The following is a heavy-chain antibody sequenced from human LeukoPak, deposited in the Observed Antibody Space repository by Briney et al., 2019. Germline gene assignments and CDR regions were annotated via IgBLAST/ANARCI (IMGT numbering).Heavy chain of an antibody. D-gene: IGHD3-10*01. Sequence: ASVKVSCKASGGTFSNYVISWVRQAPGQGLEWMGGIIPMFGSATYSGKFQGRVTITTDESTSTGYMEMSRLTSEGTAVYYCARGQYYGSETYWHTKWFDPWGQGTPVTVSS. CDR1: GGTFSNYV. V-gene: IGHV1-69*05. CDR2: IIPMFGSA. CDR3: ARGQYYGSETYWHTKWFDP. J-gene: IGHJ5*02.